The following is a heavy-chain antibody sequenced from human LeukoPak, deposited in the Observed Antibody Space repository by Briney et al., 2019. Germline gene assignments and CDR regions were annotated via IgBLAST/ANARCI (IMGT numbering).Heavy chain of an antibody. CDR1: GFTFDDYT. V-gene: IGHV3-20*04. J-gene: IGHJ4*02. D-gene: IGHD3-22*01. CDR2: INWNGGSR. CDR3: ARSRHSYDSSGFPHY. Sequence: GGSLRLSCAASGFTFDDYTMSWVRQAPGKGLEWVSGINWNGGSRGYADSVKGRFTISRDNAKNSLYLQMNSLRAEDTALYYCARSRHSYDSSGFPHYWGQGTLVTVSS.